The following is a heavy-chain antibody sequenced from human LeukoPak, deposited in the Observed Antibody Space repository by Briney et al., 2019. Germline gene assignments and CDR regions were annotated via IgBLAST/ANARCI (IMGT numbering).Heavy chain of an antibody. Sequence: PGGSLRLSCAASGFTFSSYAMSWVRQAPGKGLEWVSAISGSGGSTYYADSVKGRFTISRDNSKNTLYLQMNSLRAEDTAVYYCARDGLVPTGVNGAFDIWGQGTLVTVSS. V-gene: IGHV3-23*01. CDR1: GFTFSSYA. CDR3: ARDGLVPTGVNGAFDI. J-gene: IGHJ3*02. D-gene: IGHD2-8*01. CDR2: ISGSGGST.